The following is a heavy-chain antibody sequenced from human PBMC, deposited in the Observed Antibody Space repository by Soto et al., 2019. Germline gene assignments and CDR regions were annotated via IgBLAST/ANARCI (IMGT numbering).Heavy chain of an antibody. Sequence: EMQLLESGGGLGQPGGSLRLSCVASPVTVYNFAAMTWVSQAPESGLEWVSTISGRGDHKFYAESVKGRFTISRDNSKNRVYLQMDGLRVEDTAVYYCAKDRALENQTPYGMDVWGPGTTVNV. CDR1: PVTVYNFAA. V-gene: IGHV3-23*01. CDR3: AKDRALENQTPYGMDV. J-gene: IGHJ6*01. D-gene: IGHD6-6*01. CDR2: ISGRGDHK.